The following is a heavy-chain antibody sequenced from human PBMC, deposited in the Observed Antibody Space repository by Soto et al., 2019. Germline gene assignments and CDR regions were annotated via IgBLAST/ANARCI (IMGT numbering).Heavy chain of an antibody. J-gene: IGHJ6*02. V-gene: IGHV4-31*03. CDR2: IYYSGST. Sequence: QVQLQESGPGLVKPSQTLSLTCTVSGGSISSGGYYWSWIRQHPGKGLEWIGYIYYSGSTYYNPSLKSRVTISVDTSKNQFSLKLSSVTAADTAVYYCASTFYGDYEPRSYYYYGMDVWGQGTTVTVSS. CDR3: ASTFYGDYEPRSYYYYGMDV. D-gene: IGHD4-17*01. CDR1: GGSISSGGYY.